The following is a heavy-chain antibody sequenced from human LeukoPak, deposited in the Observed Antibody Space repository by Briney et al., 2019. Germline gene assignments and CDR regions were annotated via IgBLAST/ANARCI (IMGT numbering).Heavy chain of an antibody. D-gene: IGHD5-18*01. Sequence: GASVKVSCKASGGTFSSYAISGVRQAPGQGLEWMGGIIPIFGTANYAQKFQGRVTITTDESTSTAYVQLSSLRSEDTVVYYCARGGYSYGYGFDYWGQGTLVTVSS. CDR1: GGTFSSYA. CDR2: IIPIFGTA. J-gene: IGHJ4*02. V-gene: IGHV1-69*05. CDR3: ARGGYSYGYGFDY.